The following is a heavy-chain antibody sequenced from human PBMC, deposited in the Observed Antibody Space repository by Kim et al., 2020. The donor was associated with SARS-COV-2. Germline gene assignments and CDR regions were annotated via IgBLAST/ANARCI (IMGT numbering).Heavy chain of an antibody. Sequence: SETLSLTCTVSGGSISSYYWSWIRQPPGKGLEWIGYIYYSGSTNYNPSLKSRVTISVDTSKNQFSLKLSSVTAADTAVYYCARASLSSGWYHPPPLWYFDLWGRGTLVTVSS. CDR2: IYYSGST. CDR1: GGSISSYY. D-gene: IGHD6-19*01. V-gene: IGHV4-59*01. CDR3: ARASLSSGWYHPPPLWYFDL. J-gene: IGHJ2*01.